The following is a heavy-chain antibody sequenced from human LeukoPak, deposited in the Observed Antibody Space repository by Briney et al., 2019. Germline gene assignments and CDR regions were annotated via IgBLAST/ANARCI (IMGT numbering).Heavy chain of an antibody. V-gene: IGHV4-39*01. CDR2: IYYSGST. D-gene: IGHD5-12*01. J-gene: IGHJ4*02. CDR1: GDSISSSSYY. Sequence: SETLSLTCTVSGDSISSSSYYWGWIRQPPGKGLEWMGSIYYSGSTYYNPSLKSRVTVSVDTSKNQFSLKLTSVTAADTAVYYCARGVWIYSYWGQRILVTVS. CDR3: ARGVWIYSY.